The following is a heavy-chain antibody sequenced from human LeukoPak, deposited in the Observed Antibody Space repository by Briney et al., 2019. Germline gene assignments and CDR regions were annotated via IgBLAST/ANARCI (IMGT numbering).Heavy chain of an antibody. CDR2: INAGNGNT. V-gene: IGHV1-3*01. D-gene: IGHD5-12*01. J-gene: IGHJ3*02. CDR3: ARLGDIVGDAFDI. CDR1: GYTFTSYA. Sequence: ASVEVSCTASGYTFTSYAMHWVRQAPGQRLEWMGWINAGNGNTKYSQKFQGRVTITRDTSASTAYMELSSLRSEDTAVYYCARLGDIVGDAFDIWGQGTMVTVSS.